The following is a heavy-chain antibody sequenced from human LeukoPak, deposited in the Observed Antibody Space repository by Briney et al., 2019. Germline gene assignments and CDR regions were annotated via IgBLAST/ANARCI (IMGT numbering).Heavy chain of an antibody. Sequence: GGSLRLSCAVFGFTVSGNYMSWVRQAPGKGLEWVAVISYDGSNKYYADSVKGRFTISRDNSKNTLSLQMNSLRAEDTAVYCCARGAGDYYGSGSSPTDYWGQGTLVSVSS. V-gene: IGHV3-30-3*01. CDR3: ARGAGDYYGSGSSPTDY. D-gene: IGHD3-10*01. CDR1: GFTVSGNY. CDR2: ISYDGSNK. J-gene: IGHJ4*02.